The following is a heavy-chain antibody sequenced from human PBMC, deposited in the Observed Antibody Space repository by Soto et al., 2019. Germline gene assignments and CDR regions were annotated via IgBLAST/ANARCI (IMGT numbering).Heavy chain of an antibody. CDR2: IIPIFGTA. CDR3: ARGYRGYSSSWYRFDP. D-gene: IGHD6-13*01. V-gene: IGHV1-69*13. Sequence: SVKVSCKASGGTFSSYAISWVRQAPGQGLEWMGGIIPIFGTANYAQKFQGRVTITADESTSTAYMELSSLRSEDTAVYYCARGYRGYSSSWYRFDPWGQGTLVTSPQ. J-gene: IGHJ5*02. CDR1: GGTFSSYA.